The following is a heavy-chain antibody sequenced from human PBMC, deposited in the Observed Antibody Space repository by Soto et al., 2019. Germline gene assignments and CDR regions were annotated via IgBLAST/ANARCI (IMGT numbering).Heavy chain of an antibody. D-gene: IGHD4-17*01. CDR3: VLLPTTVTTWLDY. Sequence: GGSLRLSCAASGFTFSSYAMSWVRQAPGKGLEWVSAISGSGGSTYYADSVKGRFTISRDNSKNTLYLQMNSLRAEDTAVYYCVLLPTTVTTWLDYWGQGTLVTVSS. V-gene: IGHV3-23*01. CDR1: GFTFSSYA. CDR2: ISGSGGST. J-gene: IGHJ4*02.